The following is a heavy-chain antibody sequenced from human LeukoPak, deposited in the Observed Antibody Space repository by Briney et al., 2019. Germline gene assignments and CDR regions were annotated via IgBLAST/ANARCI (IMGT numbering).Heavy chain of an antibody. CDR1: GYTFTSYG. V-gene: IGHV1-18*04. CDR2: ISAYNGNT. J-gene: IGHJ6*04. Sequence: GASVKVSCKASGYTFTSYGISWVRQAPGQGLEWMGWISAYNGNTNYAQKLQGRVTMTTDTSTSTAYMELRSLRSDDTAVYYCARDHGRRSAGYYYGMDVWGKGTRSPSPQ. D-gene: IGHD2-15*01. CDR3: ARDHGRRSAGYYYGMDV.